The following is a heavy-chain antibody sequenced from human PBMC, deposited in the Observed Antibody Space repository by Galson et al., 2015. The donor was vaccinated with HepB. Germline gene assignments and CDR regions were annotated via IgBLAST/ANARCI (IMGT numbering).Heavy chain of an antibody. Sequence: SLRLSCAASGFTFSDYYMSWIRQAPGKGLEWVSYISSSSSYTNYADSVKGRFTISRDNAKNSLYLQMNSLRAEDTAVYYCARDEEYGDFRRGLGGPPGYWGQGTLVTVSS. CDR2: ISSSSSYT. J-gene: IGHJ4*02. CDR1: GFTFSDYY. V-gene: IGHV3-11*06. D-gene: IGHD4-17*01. CDR3: ARDEEYGDFRRGLGGPPGY.